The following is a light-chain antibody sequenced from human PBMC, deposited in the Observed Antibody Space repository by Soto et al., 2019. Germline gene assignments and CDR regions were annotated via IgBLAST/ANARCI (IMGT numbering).Light chain of an antibody. Sequence: QSVLTQPPSASGSPGRLVTISCTGTRSDIGGSNFISWYQQHPGEAPKLLIFEINKRPSGVPGRFSGSKSGNTASLTVSGLQAEDEADYYCGSYAGNTNFVFGTGTKVTVL. CDR2: EIN. V-gene: IGLV2-8*01. J-gene: IGLJ1*01. CDR1: RSDIGGSNF. CDR3: GSYAGNTNFV.